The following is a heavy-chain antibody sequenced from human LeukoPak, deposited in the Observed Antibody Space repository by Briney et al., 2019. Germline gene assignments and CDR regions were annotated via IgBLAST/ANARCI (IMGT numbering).Heavy chain of an antibody. J-gene: IGHJ1*01. D-gene: IGHD5-24*01. CDR2: IQNSGNT. CDR1: GAPISSGLYY. CDR3: ARDRDGYKSDGYFQH. V-gene: IGHV4-61*10. Sequence: PSETLSLTCTVSGAPISSGLYYWNWFRQPAGKALEWIGRIQNSGNTNYNPSLKSRVTISVDTSKNQFSLKLSSVTAADTAVYYCARDRDGYKSDGYFQHWGQGTLVTVSS.